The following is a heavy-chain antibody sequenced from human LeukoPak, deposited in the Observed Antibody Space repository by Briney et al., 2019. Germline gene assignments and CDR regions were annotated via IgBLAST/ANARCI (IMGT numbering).Heavy chain of an antibody. CDR1: GDSLISTYDYY. D-gene: IGHD4-23*01. J-gene: IGHJ1*01. CDR2: IYYSGSA. Sequence: SETLSLTCTVSGDSLISTYDYYWVWIRQPPGRGLEWIGAIYYSGSADYNPSLKSRVTISVDTSKNQFSLKLSSVTAADTAVYYCARYLDYGGNSRVFQHWGQGTLVTVSS. V-gene: IGHV4-39*07. CDR3: ARYLDYGGNSRVFQH.